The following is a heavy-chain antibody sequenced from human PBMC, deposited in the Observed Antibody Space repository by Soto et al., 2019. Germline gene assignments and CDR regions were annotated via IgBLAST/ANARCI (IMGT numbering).Heavy chain of an antibody. J-gene: IGHJ3*02. D-gene: IGHD3-22*01. CDR3: ASFMYNYDSIFDAFDI. CDR1: GYSFTSYW. CDR2: IYPGDSDT. V-gene: IGHV5-51*01. Sequence: GESLKISCKGSGYSFTSYWIGWVRQMPGKGLEWMGIIYPGDSDTRYSPSFQGQVTISADKSISTAYLQWSSLKASDTAMYYCASFMYNYDSIFDAFDIGGQGTMVT.